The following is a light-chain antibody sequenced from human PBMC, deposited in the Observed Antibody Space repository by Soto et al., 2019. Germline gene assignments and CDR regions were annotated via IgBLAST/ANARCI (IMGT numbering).Light chain of an antibody. CDR2: KAS. CDR1: RTISSW. J-gene: IGKJ1*01. CDR3: QHYNSDSEA. Sequence: DIQMTQSPSTLSGSVGDRVTITCRASRTISSWLAWYQQKPGKAPKLLIYKASTLKSGVPSRFSGSGSGTEFTLTSSRLQPDDFATYYCQHYNSDSEAFGQGTKVEL. V-gene: IGKV1-5*03.